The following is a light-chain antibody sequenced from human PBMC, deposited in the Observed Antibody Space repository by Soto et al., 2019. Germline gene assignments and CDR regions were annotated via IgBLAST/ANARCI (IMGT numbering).Light chain of an antibody. V-gene: IGKV4-1*01. CDR2: WAS. CDR1: QNLLFSSNNKNS. CDR3: QQYHTPPNT. Sequence: DVVMTQSPDSLAVSLGERAAINCKSSQNLLFSSNNKNSLAWYQQKPGQPPKLLIYWASTRESGAADRFSGSGSGRDFTLTISSLQAEDVAVYYCQQYHTPPNTFGQGTKVEIK. J-gene: IGKJ2*01.